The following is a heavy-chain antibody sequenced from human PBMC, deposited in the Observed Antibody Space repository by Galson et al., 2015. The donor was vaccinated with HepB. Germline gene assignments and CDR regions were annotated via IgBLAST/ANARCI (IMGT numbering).Heavy chain of an antibody. CDR1: GYIFTTYA. V-gene: IGHV1-3*01. J-gene: IGHJ5*02. CDR2: INADNGNT. D-gene: IGHD3-9*01. CDR3: ARAHYDFLTGYSTNWFDP. Sequence: SVKVSCKASGYIFTTYAIHWVRQAPGQRLEWMGWINADNGNTKYSQNFQGRVTITRDTSANTAYMELSRLRSEDTAVYYCARAHYDFLTGYSTNWFDPWGQGTLVTVSS.